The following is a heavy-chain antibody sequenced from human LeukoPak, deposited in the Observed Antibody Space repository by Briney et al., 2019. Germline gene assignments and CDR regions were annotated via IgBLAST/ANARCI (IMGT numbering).Heavy chain of an antibody. V-gene: IGHV3-33*08. J-gene: IGHJ4*02. CDR1: GFTFSNAY. CDR3: ARDSDSSGYYTPYFDY. CDR2: IWYDGSNK. Sequence: GGSLRLSCAASGFTFSNAYMNWVRQAPGKGLEWVAVIWYDGSNKYYADSVKGRFTISRDNSKNTLYLQMNGLRAEDTAVYYCARDSDSSGYYTPYFDYWGQGTLVTVSS. D-gene: IGHD3-22*01.